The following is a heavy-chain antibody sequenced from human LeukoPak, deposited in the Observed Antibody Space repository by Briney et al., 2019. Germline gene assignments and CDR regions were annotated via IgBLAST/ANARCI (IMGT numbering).Heavy chain of an antibody. V-gene: IGHV3-23*01. CDR1: GFTFSSYA. CDR2: ISGSGGST. Sequence: PGGSLRLFCAASGFTFSSYAMSWVRQAPGQGLEWVAAISGSGGSTYYADSVKGRFTISRDNSKNTLYIKMNSLRAEDTAVYYCAKDQQPGLRYFDWLFDLDYWGQGTLVTVSS. J-gene: IGHJ4*02. CDR3: AKDQQPGLRYFDWLFDLDY. D-gene: IGHD3-9*01.